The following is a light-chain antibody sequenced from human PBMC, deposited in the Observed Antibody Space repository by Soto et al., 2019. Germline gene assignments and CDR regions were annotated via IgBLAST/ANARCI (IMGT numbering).Light chain of an antibody. CDR1: SSDLGGYNY. V-gene: IGLV2-14*01. J-gene: IGLJ3*02. CDR3: SSYTSSSTLV. Sequence: QSALTQPASVSGSPGQSITISCTGTSSDLGGYNYVSWYQQHPVKAPKLMIYEVSNRPSGVSNRFSGSKSGNTASLTISGLQAEDEAYYYCSSYTSSSTLVFGGGTKLTVL. CDR2: EVS.